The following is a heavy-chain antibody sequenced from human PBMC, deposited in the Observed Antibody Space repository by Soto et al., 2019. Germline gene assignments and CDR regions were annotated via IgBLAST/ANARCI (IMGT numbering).Heavy chain of an antibody. CDR2: IYYSGST. CDR1: GGSISSGDYY. V-gene: IGHV4-30-4*01. Sequence: PSETLSLTCTVSGGSISSGDYYWSWIRQPPGKGLEWIGYIYYSGSTYYNPSLKSRVTISVDTSKNQFSLKLSSVTAADTAVYYCARSYDILTGYYPSYYFDYWGQGTLVTVSS. D-gene: IGHD3-9*01. CDR3: ARSYDILTGYYPSYYFDY. J-gene: IGHJ4*02.